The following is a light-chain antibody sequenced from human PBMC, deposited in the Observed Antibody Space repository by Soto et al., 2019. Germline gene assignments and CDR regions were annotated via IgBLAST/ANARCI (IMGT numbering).Light chain of an antibody. CDR3: QQYFDNSIT. Sequence: EIVLTQSPATLSLSPGERATLSCRASQSVRSYVAWYQQKPGQAPRLLIYDASTRATGIPARFSGSGSGTDFTLTISSLQAEDVAVYYCQQYFDNSITFGQGTRLEIK. CDR1: QSVRSY. V-gene: IGKV3-11*01. CDR2: DAS. J-gene: IGKJ5*01.